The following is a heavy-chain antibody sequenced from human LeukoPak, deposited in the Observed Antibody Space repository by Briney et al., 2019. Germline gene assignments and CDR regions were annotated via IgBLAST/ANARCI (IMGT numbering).Heavy chain of an antibody. D-gene: IGHD3-9*01. Sequence: ASVKVSCKASGYTFTSYDINWVRQATGQGLEWMGWMNPNSGNTGYAQKFQGRVTMTRNTSISTAYMELSSLRSEDTAVYYCARRFYDVLTGTHYDAFDIWGQGTMVTVSS. CDR2: MNPNSGNT. V-gene: IGHV1-8*01. CDR1: GYTFTSYD. J-gene: IGHJ3*02. CDR3: ARRFYDVLTGTHYDAFDI.